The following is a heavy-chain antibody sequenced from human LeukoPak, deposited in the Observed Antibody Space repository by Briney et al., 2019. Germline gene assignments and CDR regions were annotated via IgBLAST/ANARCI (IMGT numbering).Heavy chain of an antibody. CDR1: GFTFGTYW. V-gene: IGHV3-7*01. Sequence: GGSLRVSCTASGFTFGTYWMTWVRQAPGRGLEWVANIKVDGSEKYYVDSVKGRFTISRDNAKNSLYLQMNSLRAEDTAVYYCARDRRVQLWSPAGFDYWGQGTLVTVSS. CDR3: ARDRRVQLWSPAGFDY. D-gene: IGHD5-18*01. J-gene: IGHJ4*02. CDR2: IKVDGSEK.